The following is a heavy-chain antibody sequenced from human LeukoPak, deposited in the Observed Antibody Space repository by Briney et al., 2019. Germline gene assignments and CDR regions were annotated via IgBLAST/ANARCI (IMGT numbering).Heavy chain of an antibody. CDR3: AKVLRYFDWSIPPGADY. CDR2: ISAYKGNT. J-gene: IGHJ4*02. CDR1: GYTFTNYD. V-gene: IGHV1-18*01. Sequence: GASVKVSCKASGYTFTNYDISWVRQAPGQGLEWMGWISAYKGNTNYAQKFQGRVTMTTDTSTSTAYMELRSLRSDDTAVYYCAKVLRYFDWSIPPGADYWGQGTLVTVSS. D-gene: IGHD3-9*01.